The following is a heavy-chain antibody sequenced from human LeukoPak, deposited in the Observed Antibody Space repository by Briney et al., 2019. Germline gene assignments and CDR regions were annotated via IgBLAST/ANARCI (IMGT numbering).Heavy chain of an antibody. V-gene: IGHV3-23*01. CDR1: GFTFSTYG. J-gene: IGHJ4*02. D-gene: IGHD1-26*01. CDR3: AKAHGGSYHSGID. CDR2: ISGSGGST. Sequence: GRSLRLSCAASGFTFSTYGMHWVRQAPGKGLEWVSGISGSGGSTYYADSVKGRFSISRDNSKNTLYLQLNSLRVDDTAEYYCAKAHGGSYHSGIDWGQGTLVIVSS.